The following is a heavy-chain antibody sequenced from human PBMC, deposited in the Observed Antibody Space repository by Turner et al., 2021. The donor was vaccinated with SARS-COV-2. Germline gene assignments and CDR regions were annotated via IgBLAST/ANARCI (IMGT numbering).Heavy chain of an antibody. J-gene: IGHJ5*02. Sequence: EVQLVESGGGLQQPGRSLRLSCAASGFTFDDYAMHWVRQAPGKGLEWVSGISWKSGRIGYADSVKGRFTISRDNAKNSLYLQMNSLKAEDTALYYCVRGLDSMGYNWFDPWGLGTLVTVSS. V-gene: IGHV3-9*01. CDR3: VRGLDSMGYNWFDP. CDR2: ISWKSGRI. CDR1: GFTFDDYA. D-gene: IGHD2-2*03.